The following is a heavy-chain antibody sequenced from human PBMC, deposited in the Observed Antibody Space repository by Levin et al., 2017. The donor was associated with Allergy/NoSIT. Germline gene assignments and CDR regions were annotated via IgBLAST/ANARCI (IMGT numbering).Heavy chain of an antibody. CDR1: GYTFTGYY. V-gene: IGHV1-2*02. D-gene: IGHD2-2*01. Sequence: ASVKVSCKASGYTFTGYYMHWVRQAPGQGLEWMGWINPNSGGTNYAQKFQGRVTMTRDTSISTAYMELSRLRSDDTAVYYCASAILGYCSSTSCSDAFDIWGQGTMVTVSS. CDR3: ASAILGYCSSTSCSDAFDI. J-gene: IGHJ3*02. CDR2: INPNSGGT.